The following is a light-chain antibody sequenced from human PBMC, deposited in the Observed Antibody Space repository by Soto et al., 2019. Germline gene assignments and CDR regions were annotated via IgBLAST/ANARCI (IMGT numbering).Light chain of an antibody. CDR1: QSISST. CDR3: QQYNNGPRWT. CDR2: GAS. Sequence: EIVLTQSPDTLSLSPGERATLSCRASQSISSTHLVWYQQKPGQAPRLLIYGASTRATGIPARFSGSGSGTEFTLTISSLQSEDFAVYYCQQYNNGPRWTFGQGTKVDIK. J-gene: IGKJ1*01. V-gene: IGKV3-15*01.